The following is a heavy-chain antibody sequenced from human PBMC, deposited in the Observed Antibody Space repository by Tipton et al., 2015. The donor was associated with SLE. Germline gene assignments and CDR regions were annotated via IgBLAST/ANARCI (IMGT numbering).Heavy chain of an antibody. V-gene: IGHV4-38-2*01. D-gene: IGHD6-6*01. J-gene: IGHJ6*03. Sequence: TLSLTCAVSGFSISSGYYWGWIRQPPGKGLEWIGTIYHSGSTYYNPSLKSRLTISVDTSKNQFFLKLSSVTAADTAVYYCARGTYSSSSTYYYYYMDVWGKGTTVTVSS. CDR3: ARGTYSSSSTYYYYYMDV. CDR1: GFSISSGYY. CDR2: IYHSGST.